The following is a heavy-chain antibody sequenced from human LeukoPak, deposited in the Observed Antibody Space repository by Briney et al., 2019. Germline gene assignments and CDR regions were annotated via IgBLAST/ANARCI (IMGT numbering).Heavy chain of an antibody. Sequence: ASVKVSCKASGYTFTSYDINWVRQAPGQGLEWMGWKNPNSGRTGFAQKFQGRLTMTMNTSISTAYMELSSLTSEDTAVYYCARGPVSTHGMDVWGQGTTVTASS. CDR3: ARGPVSTHGMDV. D-gene: IGHD2-2*01. CDR2: KNPNSGRT. V-gene: IGHV1-8*01. CDR1: GYTFTSYD. J-gene: IGHJ6*02.